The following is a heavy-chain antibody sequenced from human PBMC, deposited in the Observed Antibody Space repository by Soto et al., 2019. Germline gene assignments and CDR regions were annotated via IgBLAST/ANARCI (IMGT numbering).Heavy chain of an antibody. V-gene: IGHV3-74*01. CDR1: GFTFKNYW. CDR3: ARDLRSQFDF. Sequence: GGSLRLSCAASGFTFKNYWMHWVRQAPGEGLVWVSAISSDGSRTTYADSVKGRFTISRDNAKNTLYLQVNSLRAEDTAFYYCARDLRSQFDFRGLGTLVTVSS. J-gene: IGHJ4*01. CDR2: ISSDGSRT.